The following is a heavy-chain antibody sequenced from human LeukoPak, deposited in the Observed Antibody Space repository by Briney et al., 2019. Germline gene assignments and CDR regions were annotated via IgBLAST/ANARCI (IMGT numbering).Heavy chain of an antibody. Sequence: PGGSLRLSCAASGFTFSSYAMHWVRQAPGKGLEYVSAISSNGGSTYYANSVKGRFTISRDNSKNTLYLQMGSLRAEDVAVYYCARSAVGRDCSSTSCHDYYYYYYMDVWGKGTTVTVSS. CDR2: ISSNGGST. D-gene: IGHD2-2*01. J-gene: IGHJ6*03. V-gene: IGHV3-64*01. CDR3: ARSAVGRDCSSTSCHDYYYYYYMDV. CDR1: GFTFSSYA.